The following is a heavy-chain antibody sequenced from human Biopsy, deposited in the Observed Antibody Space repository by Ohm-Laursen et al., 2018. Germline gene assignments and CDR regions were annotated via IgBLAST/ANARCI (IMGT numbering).Heavy chain of an antibody. D-gene: IGHD3-22*01. CDR3: ARDRGYYSDRTVPGYFDL. CDR1: GGSMTGYE. CDR2: VYYTGST. V-gene: IGHV4-59*01. J-gene: IGHJ2*01. Sequence: SDTLSLTCSVSGGSMTGYEWSWIRQSPGKGLEWIGYVYYTGSTGYNPSLQSRVTISVDTSKNHFSLRLRSVTPADTAIYYCARDRGYYSDRTVPGYFDLWGRGTLVTVSS.